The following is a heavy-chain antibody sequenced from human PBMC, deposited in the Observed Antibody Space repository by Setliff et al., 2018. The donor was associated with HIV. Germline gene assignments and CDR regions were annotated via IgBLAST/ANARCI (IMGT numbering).Heavy chain of an antibody. CDR1: GGSISSSSYY. J-gene: IGHJ4*02. CDR2: IYYSGST. Sequence: SETQSLTCTVSGGSISSSSYYWGWIRQPPGKGLEWIGSIYYSGSTYYNPSLKSRVTISVDTSKNQFSLKLSSVTAADTAVYYCARIGGYAKTYFDYWGQGTLVTVSS. V-gene: IGHV4-39*01. D-gene: IGHD5-12*01. CDR3: ARIGGYAKTYFDY.